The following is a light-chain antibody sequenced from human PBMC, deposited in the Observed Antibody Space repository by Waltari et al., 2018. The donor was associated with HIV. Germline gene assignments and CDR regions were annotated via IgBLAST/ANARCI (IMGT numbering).Light chain of an antibody. J-gene: IGKJ4*01. Sequence: ETVLTQSPGTLSLSPGERATLPCRASQSVTSSYLAWYQQKPGQAPRLLIDGASSRATGIPDRFSGSGSGTDFTLTISRLEPEDFAVYYCQQYGSSPLTFGGGTKVEIK. CDR2: GAS. CDR1: QSVTSSY. CDR3: QQYGSSPLT. V-gene: IGKV3-20*01.